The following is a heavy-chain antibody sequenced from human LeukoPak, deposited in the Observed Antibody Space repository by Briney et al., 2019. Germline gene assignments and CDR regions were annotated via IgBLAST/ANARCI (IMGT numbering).Heavy chain of an antibody. CDR2: INPSGGST. Sequence: GASVKVSCKASGYTFTSYYMHWVRQAPGQGLEWMGIINPSGGSTSYAQKFQGRVTMTRDMSTSTVYMELSSLRSEDTAVYYCARDPDISTSNGGVYYYMDVWGKGTTVTVSS. D-gene: IGHD5-12*01. V-gene: IGHV1-46*01. J-gene: IGHJ6*03. CDR1: GYTFTSYY. CDR3: ARDPDISTSNGGVYYYMDV.